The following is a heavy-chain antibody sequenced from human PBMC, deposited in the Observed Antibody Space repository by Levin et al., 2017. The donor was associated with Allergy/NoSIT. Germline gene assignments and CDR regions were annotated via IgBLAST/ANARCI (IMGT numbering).Heavy chain of an antibody. Sequence: GGSLRLSCAASGFTFSSYAMSWVRQAPGKGLEWVSAISGSGGSTYYADSVKGRFTISRDNSKNTLYLQMNSLRAEDTAVYYCAKDSSSWYPDIMYFDYWGQGTLVTVSS. D-gene: IGHD6-13*01. CDR2: ISGSGGST. J-gene: IGHJ4*02. CDR3: AKDSSSWYPDIMYFDY. CDR1: GFTFSSYA. V-gene: IGHV3-23*01.